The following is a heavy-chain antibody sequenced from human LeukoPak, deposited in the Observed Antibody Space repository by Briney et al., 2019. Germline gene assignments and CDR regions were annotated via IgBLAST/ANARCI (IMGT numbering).Heavy chain of an antibody. CDR2: IYYSGST. CDR1: AGSISSYY. Sequence: SETLSLTCTDSAGSISSYYWSWIRHPPGKGLEWIGYIYYSGSTNYNPSLKIRVTISVDTSKNQFSLKLSSVTAADTAVYYCARGPYDSSGYYSDYWGQGTLVTVSS. J-gene: IGHJ4*02. CDR3: ARGPYDSSGYYSDY. V-gene: IGHV4-59*01. D-gene: IGHD3-22*01.